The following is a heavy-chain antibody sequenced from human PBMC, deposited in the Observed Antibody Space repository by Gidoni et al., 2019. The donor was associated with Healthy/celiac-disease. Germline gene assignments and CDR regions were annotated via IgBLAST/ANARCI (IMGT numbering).Heavy chain of an antibody. CDR3: AKDTLTDDAFDI. Sequence: EVQLVESGGGVVQPGGSLRLSCAASGLPFDDYAMHWVRQAPGKGLEWVSLISGDGGSTYYADSVKGRFTISRDNSKNSLYLQMNSLRTEDTALYYCAKDTLTDDAFDIWGQGTMVTVSS. CDR1: GLPFDDYA. J-gene: IGHJ3*02. CDR2: ISGDGGST. V-gene: IGHV3-43*02. D-gene: IGHD7-27*01.